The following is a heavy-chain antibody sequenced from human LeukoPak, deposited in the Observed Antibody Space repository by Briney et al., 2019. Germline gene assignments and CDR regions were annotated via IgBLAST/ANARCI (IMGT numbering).Heavy chain of an antibody. CDR3: AREYYCDSSGYYPIDY. CDR1: GFTFSSYS. CDR2: ISSSSSYI. D-gene: IGHD3-22*01. Sequence: GGSLRLSCAASGFTFSSYSMTWVRQAPGKGLEWVSSISSSSSYIYYADTVKGRFTISRDNAKNSLYLQMNSLRAEDTAVYYCAREYYCDSSGYYPIDYWGQGTLVTVSS. J-gene: IGHJ4*02. V-gene: IGHV3-21*01.